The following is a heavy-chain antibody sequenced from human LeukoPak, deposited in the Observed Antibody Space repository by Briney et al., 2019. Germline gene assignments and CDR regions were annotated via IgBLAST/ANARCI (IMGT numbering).Heavy chain of an antibody. CDR3: AKGDYYDSPLGFDY. Sequence: GGSLRLSCAASGFTFSNFGMHWVRQAPGKGLEWVAFIRYDGSNKYYADSVKGRFTISRDNSKNTLYLQMNSLRPDDTAMYYCAKGDYYDSPLGFDYWGQGTLGTVSS. CDR2: IRYDGSNK. D-gene: IGHD3-22*01. J-gene: IGHJ4*02. CDR1: GFTFSNFG. V-gene: IGHV3-30*02.